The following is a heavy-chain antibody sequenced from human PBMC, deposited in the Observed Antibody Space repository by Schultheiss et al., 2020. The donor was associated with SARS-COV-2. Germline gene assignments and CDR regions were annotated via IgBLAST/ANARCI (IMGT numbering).Heavy chain of an antibody. D-gene: IGHD6-19*01. CDR1: GFTFSTNG. Sequence: GGSLRLSCAASGFTFSTNGIHWVRQAPGKGLEWVALISDDGNKKSYADSVKGRFTISRDNSKNTAYLQMNSLRAEDTAIYYCAKGAGWVQSANNWFDPWGQGTLVTVSS. J-gene: IGHJ5*02. CDR2: ISDDGNKK. CDR3: AKGAGWVQSANNWFDP. V-gene: IGHV3-30*18.